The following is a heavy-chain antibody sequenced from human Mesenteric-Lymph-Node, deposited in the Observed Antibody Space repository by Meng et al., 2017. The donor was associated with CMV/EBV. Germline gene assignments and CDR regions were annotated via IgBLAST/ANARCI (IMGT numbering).Heavy chain of an antibody. J-gene: IGHJ6*02. Sequence: GGSLRLSCAASGFTFSSYGMHWVRQAPGKGLEWVAFIRYDGSNKYYADSVKGRFTISRDNSKNTLYLQMNSLRAEDTAVYYCAKVGRYSPIYYYYGMDVWGQGTTVTVSS. CDR1: GFTFSSYG. V-gene: IGHV3-30*02. D-gene: IGHD1-26*01. CDR3: AKVGRYSPIYYYYGMDV. CDR2: IRYDGSNK.